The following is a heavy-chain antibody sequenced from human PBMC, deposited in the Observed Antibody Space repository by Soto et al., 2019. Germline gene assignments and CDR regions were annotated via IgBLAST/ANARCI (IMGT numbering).Heavy chain of an antibody. CDR2: ISGSGGST. V-gene: IGHV3-23*01. CDR1: GFTFSSYA. D-gene: IGHD5-18*01. CDR3: AKPVHSYGYYYYGMDV. Sequence: GGSLRLSCAASGFTFSSYAMSWVRQAPGKGLEWVSAISGSGGSTYYADSVKGRFTISRDNSKNTLYLQMNSLRAEDTAVYYCAKPVHSYGYYYYGMDVWGQGTTVTVSS. J-gene: IGHJ6*02.